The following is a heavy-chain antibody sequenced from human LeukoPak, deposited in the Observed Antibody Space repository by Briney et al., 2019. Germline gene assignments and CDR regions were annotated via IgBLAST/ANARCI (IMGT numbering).Heavy chain of an antibody. D-gene: IGHD1-26*01. CDR1: GFTFGSYA. V-gene: IGHV3-23*01. CDR3: AKEMGAAWVDAFDI. Sequence: GGSLRLSCVASGFTFGSYAMSWVRQAPGKGLEWVSAISGSGGNTFYADSVKGGFTISRDNSKNTLYLQMNSLRAEDTAVYYCAKEMGAAWVDAFDIWGQGTMVTVSS. CDR2: ISGSGGNT. J-gene: IGHJ3*02.